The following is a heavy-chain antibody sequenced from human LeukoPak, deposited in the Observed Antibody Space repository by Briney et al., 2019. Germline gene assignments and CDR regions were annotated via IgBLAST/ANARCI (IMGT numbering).Heavy chain of an antibody. Sequence: GGSLRLSCAASGFTFSSYWMSWVRQAPGKGLEWVANIKQDGSEKYYVDSVKGRFTISRGNAKNSLYLQMNSLRAEDTAVYYCARARRIAVDPYFDYWGQGTLVTVSS. V-gene: IGHV3-7*01. J-gene: IGHJ4*02. CDR2: IKQDGSEK. CDR1: GFTFSSYW. D-gene: IGHD6-19*01. CDR3: ARARRIAVDPYFDY.